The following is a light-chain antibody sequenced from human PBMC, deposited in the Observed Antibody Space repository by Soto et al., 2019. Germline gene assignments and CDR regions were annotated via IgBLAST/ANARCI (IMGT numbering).Light chain of an antibody. CDR2: LGS. J-gene: IGKJ5*01. CDR3: MQALQTPIT. V-gene: IGKV2-28*01. Sequence: EIVVTQYPLSLPVTPGEPSSISCRSSQSLLHSNGYNYLDWYLQKPGQSPQLLIYLGSNRASGVPDRFSGSGSGTDFTLKISRVEAEDVGVYYCMQALQTPITFGQGTRLEIK. CDR1: QSLLHSNGYNY.